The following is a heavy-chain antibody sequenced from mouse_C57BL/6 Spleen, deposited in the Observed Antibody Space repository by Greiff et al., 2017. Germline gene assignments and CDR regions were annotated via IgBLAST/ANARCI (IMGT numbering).Heavy chain of an antibody. CDR2: IWRGGST. D-gene: IGHD1-1*01. J-gene: IGHJ2*01. CDR3: DSYVSYFDY. V-gene: IGHV2-5*01. Sequence: VQLQESGPGLVQPSQCLSITCTVSGFSLTSYGVHWVRQSPGKGLEWLGVIWRGGSTDYNAAFMSRLSITTDNSKRQVFIKMNSLQADVTARYCCDSYVSYFDYWGQGTTLTVSS. CDR1: GFSLTSYG.